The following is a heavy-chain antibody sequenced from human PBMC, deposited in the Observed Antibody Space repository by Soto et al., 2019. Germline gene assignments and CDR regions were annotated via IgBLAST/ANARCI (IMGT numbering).Heavy chain of an antibody. CDR1: GFTFSGSW. Sequence: GGSLRLSCAASGFTFSGSWMSWVRQAPEKGLEWVANIKEEGSEKYYVDSVKGRFSISRDNAEYSLYLQMNSLRAEDTAVYYCVRNQNWGQGTPVTVSS. CDR2: IKEEGSEK. J-gene: IGHJ4*02. CDR3: VRNQN. V-gene: IGHV3-7*01.